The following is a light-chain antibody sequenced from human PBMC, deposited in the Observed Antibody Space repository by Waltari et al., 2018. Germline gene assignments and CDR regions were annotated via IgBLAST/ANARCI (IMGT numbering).Light chain of an antibody. CDR1: ALPKQY. Sequence: SYELTQPPSVSVSPGQTARSTCSGDALPKQYAFWYQQKPGQAPVRVTYKDNERPPGIPDRFSGSSSGTTVTLTISGVQAEDEADYYCQSGDSTSTHVVFGGGTKLTVL. CDR3: QSGDSTSTHVV. V-gene: IGLV3-25*03. J-gene: IGLJ2*01. CDR2: KDN.